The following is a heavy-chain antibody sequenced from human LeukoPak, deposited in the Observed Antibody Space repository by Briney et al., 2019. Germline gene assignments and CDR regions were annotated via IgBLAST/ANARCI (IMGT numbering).Heavy chain of an antibody. CDR1: GYTFTSYA. CDR3: ARTGWSTYYDILTGPTYYYYYYYMDV. J-gene: IGHJ6*03. Sequence: ASVKVSCKASGYTFTSYAMNWVRQAPGQGLEWMGWINTNTGNPTYAQGFTGLFVFSLDTSVSTAYLQISSLKAEDTAVYYCARTGWSTYYDILTGPTYYYYYYYMDVWGKGTTVTVSS. D-gene: IGHD3-9*01. V-gene: IGHV7-4-1*02. CDR2: INTNTGNP.